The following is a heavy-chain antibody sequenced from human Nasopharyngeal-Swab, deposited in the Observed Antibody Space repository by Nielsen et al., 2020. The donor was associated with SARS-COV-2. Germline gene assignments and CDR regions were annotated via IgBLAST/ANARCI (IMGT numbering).Heavy chain of an antibody. CDR1: GYTFTSYA. CDR2: INAGNGNT. J-gene: IGHJ6*02. Sequence: ASVKVSCKASGYTFTSYAMHWVRQAPGQRLEWMGWINAGNGNTKYSQKFQGRVTITRDTSASTAYMELSSLRSEDTAVYYCAGAGIAAADTLYYYYGMDVWGQGTTVTVSS. CDR3: AGAGIAAADTLYYYYGMDV. D-gene: IGHD6-13*01. V-gene: IGHV1-3*01.